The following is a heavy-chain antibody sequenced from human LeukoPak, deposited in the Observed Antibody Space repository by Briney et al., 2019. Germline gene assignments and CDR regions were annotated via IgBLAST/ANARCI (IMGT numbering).Heavy chain of an antibody. CDR3: ARGRYDSSWSRFDY. J-gene: IGHJ4*02. Sequence: ASVKVSCKASGYTFTGYYMHWVRQAPGQGLEWMGWINPNSGGTNYAQKFQGRVTMTRATSISTAYMELSRLRSDDTAVYYCARGRYDSSWSRFDYWGQGTLVTVSS. D-gene: IGHD6-13*01. CDR2: INPNSGGT. CDR1: GYTFTGYY. V-gene: IGHV1-2*02.